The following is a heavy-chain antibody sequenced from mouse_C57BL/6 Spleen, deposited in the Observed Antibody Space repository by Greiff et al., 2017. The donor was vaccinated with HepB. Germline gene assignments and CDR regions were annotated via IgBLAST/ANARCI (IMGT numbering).Heavy chain of an antibody. CDR1: GFSLTSYG. J-gene: IGHJ4*01. D-gene: IGHD4-1*01. CDR2: IWRGGST. CDR3: AKTGTGAMDY. V-gene: IGHV2-5*01. Sequence: QVQLQQSGPGLVQPSQSLSITCTVSGFSLTSYGVHWVRQSPGKRLEWLGVIWRGGSTDYNAAFMSRLSITKDNSKSPVFLKMNSLQADDTAIYYCAKTGTGAMDYWGQGTSVTVSS.